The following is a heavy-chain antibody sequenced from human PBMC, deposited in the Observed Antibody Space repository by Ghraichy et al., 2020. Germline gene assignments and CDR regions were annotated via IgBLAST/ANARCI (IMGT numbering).Heavy chain of an antibody. CDR1: DGSFNGYF. Sequence: SETLSLTCAVYDGSFNGYFWNWVRQPPGKGLEWIGEISHSGSTNYNPSLQSRVTISVDSSKKQFSLNLSSVTAADTAVYYCARASFTLQPVYYYGMDVWGHGTTVPGS. D-gene: IGHD2-15*01. J-gene: IGHJ6*02. CDR2: ISHSGST. CDR3: ARASFTLQPVYYYGMDV. V-gene: IGHV4-34*01.